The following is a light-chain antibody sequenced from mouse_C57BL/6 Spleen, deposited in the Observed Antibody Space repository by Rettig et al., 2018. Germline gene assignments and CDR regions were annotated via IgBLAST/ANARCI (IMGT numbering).Light chain of an antibody. J-gene: IGKJ2*01. CDR2: YAS. CDR1: QSIGTS. CDR3: QQSNSWPYT. V-gene: IGKV5-48*01. Sequence: DILLTQSPAILSVSPGERVSFSCRASQSIGTSIHWYQQRTNGSPRLLIKYASESISGIPSRFSGSGSGTDFTLSINSVESEDIADYYCQQSNSWPYTFGGG.